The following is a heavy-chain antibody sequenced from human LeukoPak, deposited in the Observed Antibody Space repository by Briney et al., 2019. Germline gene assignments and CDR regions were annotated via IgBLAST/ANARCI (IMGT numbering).Heavy chain of an antibody. Sequence: ASVKVSCKASGYTFTGYYMHWVRQAPGQGPEWMGWINPNSGGTNYAQKLQGRVTMTTDTSTSTAYMELRSLRSDDTAVYYCARDRYRVDKVSGYTNWVDYWGQGTLVTVSS. D-gene: IGHD1-26*01. CDR1: GYTFTGYY. CDR3: ARDRYRVDKVSGYTNWVDY. CDR2: INPNSGGT. J-gene: IGHJ4*02. V-gene: IGHV1-2*02.